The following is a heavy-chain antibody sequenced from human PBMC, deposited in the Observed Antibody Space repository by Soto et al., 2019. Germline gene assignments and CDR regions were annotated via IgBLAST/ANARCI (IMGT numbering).Heavy chain of an antibody. J-gene: IGHJ3*02. CDR3: ARDRYSVAEI. CDR1: GYTFNTYG. V-gene: IGHV1-18*01. Sequence: QVHLVQSGPEVKKPGASVKVSCKASGYTFNTYGITWVRQAPGQGLEWMAWLNAYNGNRIYAQNFQGRVTVTTDTATSAAYMVLLRLPARDPTVYFCARDRYSVAEIWGLGTIVTVSS. CDR2: LNAYNGNR. D-gene: IGHD1-26*01.